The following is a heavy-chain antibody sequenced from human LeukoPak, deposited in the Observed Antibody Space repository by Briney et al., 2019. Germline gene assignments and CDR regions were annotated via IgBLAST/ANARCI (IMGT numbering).Heavy chain of an antibody. CDR3: ARDLPFDSSGYYNQYFQQ. V-gene: IGHV1-2*02. Sequence: GASVKVSCKASGYTFTDYYIHWVRQAPGQGLEWMGWINPNSGGTNYAQKFQGSVTMTRDTSISTAYMELSRLRSDDTAVYYCARDLPFDSSGYYNQYFQQWGQGTLVTVSS. CDR2: INPNSGGT. J-gene: IGHJ1*01. CDR1: GYTFTDYY. D-gene: IGHD3-22*01.